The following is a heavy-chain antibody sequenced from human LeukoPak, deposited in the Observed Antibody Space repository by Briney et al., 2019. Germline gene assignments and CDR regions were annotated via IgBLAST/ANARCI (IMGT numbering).Heavy chain of an antibody. Sequence: SVKVSCKASGFTFTSSAMQWVRQARGQRLEWIGWIVVGSGNTNYAQKFQERVTITRDMSTSTAYMELSSLRSEDTAVYYCAADRDILPGTNTFDYWGQGTLVTVSS. CDR3: AADRDILPGTNTFDY. V-gene: IGHV1-58*02. J-gene: IGHJ4*02. D-gene: IGHD3-9*01. CDR2: IVVGSGNT. CDR1: GFTFTSSA.